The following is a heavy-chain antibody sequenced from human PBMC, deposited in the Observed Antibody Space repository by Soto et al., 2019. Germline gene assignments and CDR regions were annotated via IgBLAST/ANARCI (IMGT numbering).Heavy chain of an antibody. CDR2: TYYRSKWYN. V-gene: IGHV6-1*01. J-gene: IGHJ6*03. Sequence: SESLSRACAISGCGVSINGSACNLIRHSPSRGLEWLGRTYYRSKWYNDYAVSVKSRITINPDTSKKQFSLRLNSVTHDDTAVYYCARDDTHPGATDVRGKGHTLSVSS. CDR1: GCGVSINGSA. CDR3: ARDDTHPGATDV. D-gene: IGHD1-26*01.